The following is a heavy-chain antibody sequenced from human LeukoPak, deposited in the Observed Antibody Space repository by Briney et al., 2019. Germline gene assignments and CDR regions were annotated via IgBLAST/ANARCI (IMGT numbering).Heavy chain of an antibody. D-gene: IGHD6-19*01. V-gene: IGHV3-9*01. J-gene: IGHJ2*01. CDR1: GFTFDDYA. Sequence: PGRSLRLSCAGSGFTFDDYAIHWVRQAPGKGLEWVSGISWDSGTIVYADSVKGRFTISRDNSKNSLYQQMNSLRAEDTAFYYCAKDRVAGIGYWFFDLWGRGTLVTVSS. CDR2: ISWDSGTI. CDR3: AKDRVAGIGYWFFDL.